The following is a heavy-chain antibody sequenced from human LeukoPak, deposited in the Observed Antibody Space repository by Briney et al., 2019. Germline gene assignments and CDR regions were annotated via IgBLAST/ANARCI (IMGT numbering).Heavy chain of an antibody. CDR2: INSDGSST. CDR3: ATGGAQYYDY. J-gene: IGHJ4*02. D-gene: IGHD3-16*01. V-gene: IGHV3-74*01. CDR1: GLTFSSYW. Sequence: PGGPLRLSCAASGLTFSSYWMHWVRQAPGQGLVWVSRINSDGSSTIYADSVKGRFTISRDNAKNTVVLQMNSLSAEDTAVYYCATGGAQYYDYWGQGTVVTVSS.